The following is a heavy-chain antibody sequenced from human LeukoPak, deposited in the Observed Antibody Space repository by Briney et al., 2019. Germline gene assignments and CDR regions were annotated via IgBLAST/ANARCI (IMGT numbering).Heavy chain of an antibody. D-gene: IGHD5-12*01. CDR1: GGSISSYY. Sequence: PSETLSLICTVSGGSISSYYRSWIRQAAGKGLEWIGRIYTSGSIDYNPSLESRVTMSVDMSKNQFSLKLSSVTAADTAVYYCATYTSGSPYFDYWGQGTLVTVSS. J-gene: IGHJ4*02. CDR3: ATYTSGSPYFDY. CDR2: IYTSGSI. V-gene: IGHV4-4*07.